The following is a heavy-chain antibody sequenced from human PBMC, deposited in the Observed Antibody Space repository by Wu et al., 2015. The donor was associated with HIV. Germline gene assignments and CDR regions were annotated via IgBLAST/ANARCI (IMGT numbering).Heavy chain of an antibody. V-gene: IGHV1-8*01. CDR1: GGTFDSYD. CDR2: MNPNSGNT. J-gene: IGHJ5*02. Sequence: QVQVVQSGAEMKKPGSSMKVSCKASGGTFDSYDINWVRQATGQGLEWMGWMNPNSGNTGYAQKFQGRVTMTRNTSISTAYMELSSLRSEDTAVYYCARARRPYTSSGWYPHPTTVGTEGTLGPPSSTRECTPDP. CDR3: ARARRPYTSSGWYPHPTTVGTEGTLGPPSSTRECTPDP. D-gene: IGHD6-19*01.